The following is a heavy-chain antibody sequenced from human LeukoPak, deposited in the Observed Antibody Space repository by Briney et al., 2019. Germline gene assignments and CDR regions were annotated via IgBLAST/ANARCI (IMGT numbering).Heavy chain of an antibody. V-gene: IGHV3-11*04. CDR2: ISSSGSTI. D-gene: IGHD3-10*01. J-gene: IGHJ4*02. Sequence: PGGSLRLSCAASGFTFSDYYMSWIRQAPGKGLEWVSYISSSGSTIYYADSVKGRFTISRDNAKKSLYLQMNSLRAEDTAVYYCARDPRRVGYYGSGSDSLDYWGQGTLVTVSS. CDR1: GFTFSDYY. CDR3: ARDPRRVGYYGSGSDSLDY.